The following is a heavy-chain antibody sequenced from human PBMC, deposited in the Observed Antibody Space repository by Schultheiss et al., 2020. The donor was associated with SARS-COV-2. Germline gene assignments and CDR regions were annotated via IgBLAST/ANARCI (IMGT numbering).Heavy chain of an antibody. D-gene: IGHD2-8*01. V-gene: IGHV3-73*01. CDR2: IRSKANSYAT. Sequence: GGSLRLSCAASGFTFSGSAMHWVRQASGKGLEWVGRIRSKANSYATAYAASVKGRFTISRDDSKNTAYLQMNSLKTEDTAVYYCARDKSGVMVLDVWGQGTTVTVSS. CDR1: GFTFSGSA. J-gene: IGHJ6*02. CDR3: ARDKSGVMVLDV.